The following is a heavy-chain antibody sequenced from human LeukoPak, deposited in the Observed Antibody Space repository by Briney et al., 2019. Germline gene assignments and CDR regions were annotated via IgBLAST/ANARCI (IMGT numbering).Heavy chain of an antibody. J-gene: IGHJ4*02. V-gene: IGHV4-34*01. D-gene: IGHD4-17*01. CDR3: ARGGHDYGDYHLDY. Sequence: SETLSLTCAVYGGSFSGYYWSWIRQPPGKGLEWIGEINHSGSTNYNPSLKSRVTISVDTSKNQFSLKLSSVTAADTVVYYCARGGHDYGDYHLDYWGQGTLVTVSS. CDR1: GGSFSGYY. CDR2: INHSGST.